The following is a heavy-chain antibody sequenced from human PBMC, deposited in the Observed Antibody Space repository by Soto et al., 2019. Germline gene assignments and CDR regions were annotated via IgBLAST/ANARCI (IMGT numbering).Heavy chain of an antibody. CDR3: XXXXXLX. Sequence: QVQLQESGPGLVKPSQTLSLTCTVSGGSISSGGYYWSWIRQHPGKGLEWIGHIYHSGSTYYNPSLKSRVTISVDTSKNQFSLXLXXXXXXXXXXXXXXXXXLXXGQGTLVTVSS. CDR2: IYHSGST. CDR1: GGSISSGGYY. V-gene: IGHV4-31*03. J-gene: IGHJ4*02.